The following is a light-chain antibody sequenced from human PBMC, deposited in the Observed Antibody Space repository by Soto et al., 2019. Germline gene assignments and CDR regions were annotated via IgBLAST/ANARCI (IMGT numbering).Light chain of an antibody. CDR2: DVT. V-gene: IGLV2-14*03. CDR1: SSDVGGYNY. CDR3: TTYTTSSPYLV. J-gene: IGLJ3*02. Sequence: QSVLTQPASVSGSPGQSITISCTGTSSDVGGYNYVSWYQHHPGKAPKLMIYDVTNRPSGVSNRFSGSTSGNTASLTISGLQATAEADYYCTTYTTSSPYLVFGGGTKLTVL.